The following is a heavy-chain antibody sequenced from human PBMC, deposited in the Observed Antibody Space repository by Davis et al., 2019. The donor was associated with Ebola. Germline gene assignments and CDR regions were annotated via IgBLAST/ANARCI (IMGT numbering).Heavy chain of an antibody. CDR1: GFTFSSYS. CDR2: ISSSSSYI. J-gene: IGHJ2*01. V-gene: IGHV3-21*01. Sequence: GESLKISCAASGFTFSSYSMNWVRQAPGKGLEWVSSISSSSSYIYYADSVKGRFTISRDNAKNSLYLQMNSLRAEDTAVYYCARDYGWAPLFDLWGRGTLVTVSS. D-gene: IGHD1-26*01. CDR3: ARDYGWAPLFDL.